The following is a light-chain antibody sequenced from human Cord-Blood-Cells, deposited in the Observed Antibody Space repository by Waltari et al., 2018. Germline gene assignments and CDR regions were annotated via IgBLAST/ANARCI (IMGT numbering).Light chain of an antibody. CDR1: QSISSW. J-gene: IGKJ2*01. Sequence: DIQMTQSPSTLSASVGDRVTITCRVSQSISSWMAWYQQKPGKAPKLQIYKASSLESGVPTGFSGGGAGTEFTLTISSLQPDDFATYYCQQYNSYSPDTFGQGTKLEIK. CDR2: KAS. V-gene: IGKV1-5*03. CDR3: QQYNSYSPDT.